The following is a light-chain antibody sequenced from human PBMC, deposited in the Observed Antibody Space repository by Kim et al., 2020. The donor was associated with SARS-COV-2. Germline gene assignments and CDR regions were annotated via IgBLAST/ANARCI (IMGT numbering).Light chain of an antibody. V-gene: IGKV3-20*01. Sequence: EIVLTQSPGTLSLSPGERATLSFRASQGIRNNFIAWYQFKPGRSPRLLMTAASRRSTDIADRFSGSGSGTDFTLTISRLEPEDIAVYYCQQYASSPLTFGQGTKVDIK. J-gene: IGKJ1*01. CDR1: QGIRNNF. CDR3: QQYASSPLT. CDR2: AAS.